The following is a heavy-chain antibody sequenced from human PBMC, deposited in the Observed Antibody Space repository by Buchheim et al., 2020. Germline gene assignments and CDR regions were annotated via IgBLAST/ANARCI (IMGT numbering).Heavy chain of an antibody. CDR1: GYTFTSYY. CDR3: ARDCRSGSFLGWFDP. V-gene: IGHV1-46*01. Sequence: QVQLVQSGAEVKKPGASVKVSCKASGYTFTSYYMHWVRQAPGQGLEWMGIIDPSGGSTSYAQKFQGRVTMTRATSTSTVYLELSSLRSEDTAVYYCARDCRSGSFLGWFDPWGQGTL. D-gene: IGHD1-26*01. CDR2: IDPSGGST. J-gene: IGHJ5*02.